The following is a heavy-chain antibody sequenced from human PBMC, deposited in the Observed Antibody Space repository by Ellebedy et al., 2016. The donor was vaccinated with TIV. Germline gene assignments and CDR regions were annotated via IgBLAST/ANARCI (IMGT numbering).Heavy chain of an antibody. CDR1: GFTFSNAW. CDR3: TTVYRYNYDSV. D-gene: IGHD5-18*01. Sequence: GGSLRLSCAASGFTFSNAWMNWVRQAPGKGLEWVGRIKSKTDGGAADYAAPVRGRFTISRDDSKNTLYLQMNSLKTEDTAVYFCTTVYRYNYDSVWGQGTLVTVSS. J-gene: IGHJ4*02. V-gene: IGHV3-15*01. CDR2: IKSKTDGGAA.